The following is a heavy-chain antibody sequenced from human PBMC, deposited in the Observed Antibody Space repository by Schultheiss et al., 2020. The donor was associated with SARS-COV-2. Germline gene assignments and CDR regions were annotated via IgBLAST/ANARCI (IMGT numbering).Heavy chain of an antibody. CDR3: ATGSGSPVGDY. D-gene: IGHD3-10*01. CDR2: ISGYNGNT. J-gene: IGHJ4*02. Sequence: ASVKVSCKASGYTFTGYYMHWVRQAPGQGLEWMGWISGYNGNTNYAQKLQGRVTMTTDTSTSTAYMELRSLRSDDTAVYYCATGSGSPVGDYWGQGTLVTVSS. V-gene: IGHV1-18*04. CDR1: GYTFTGYY.